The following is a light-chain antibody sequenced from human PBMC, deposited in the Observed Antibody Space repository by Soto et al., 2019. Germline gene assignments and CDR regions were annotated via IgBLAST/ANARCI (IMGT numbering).Light chain of an antibody. CDR1: HALLYNSKNY. CDR2: WAS. Sequence: VMTQYPDSLAVSLGERATINCKSNHALLYNSKNYLAWYQQKPGQPPKLLIYWASTRESGVPDRISGSGSGTEFSLTISSLQAEDAALYYCQQYYSNPLTFGRGTKV. J-gene: IGKJ4*01. V-gene: IGKV4-1*01. CDR3: QQYYSNPLT.